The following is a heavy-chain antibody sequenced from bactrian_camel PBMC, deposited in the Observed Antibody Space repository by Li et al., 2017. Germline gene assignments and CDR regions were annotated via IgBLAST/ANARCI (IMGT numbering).Heavy chain of an antibody. D-gene: IGHD6*01. CDR2: FIDGDGST. J-gene: IGHJ4*01. CDR3: AAECRRPAGSSLDEYTYWY. Sequence: VQLVESGGGSVQTGGSLRLSCAASGWTSGDYCMAWFRQVPGKEREGIAFIDGDGSTRYLDFVKGRFTISADNAKTTLYLQMNTLKPEDSGMYYCAAECRRPAGSSLDEYTYWYWGRGTQV. CDR1: GWTSGDYC. V-gene: IGHV3S44*01.